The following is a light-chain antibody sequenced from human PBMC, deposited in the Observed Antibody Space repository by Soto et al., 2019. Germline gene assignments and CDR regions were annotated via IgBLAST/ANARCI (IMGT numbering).Light chain of an antibody. Sequence: QSVLAQPPSAFGSPGQSVTISCTGSGSDIGAYNFVSWYQQHPGKAPKLMIFGVTERPSGVPDRFSGSKSGNTASLTVSGLQADDEAVYYCYSYAGRNIWVFGGGTKLTVL. CDR1: GSDIGAYNF. CDR2: GVT. CDR3: YSYAGRNIWV. J-gene: IGLJ3*02. V-gene: IGLV2-8*01.